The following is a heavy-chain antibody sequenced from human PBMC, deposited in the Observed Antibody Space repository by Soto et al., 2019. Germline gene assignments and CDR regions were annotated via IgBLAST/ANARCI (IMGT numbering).Heavy chain of an antibody. J-gene: IGHJ6*03. CDR3: ARDRIAARPDYYYYYYMDV. CDR2: IWYDGSNK. CDR1: GFTFSSYG. V-gene: IGHV3-33*01. D-gene: IGHD6-6*01. Sequence: QVQLVESGGGVVQPGRSLRLSCAASGFTFSSYGMHWVRQAPGKGLEWVAVIWYDGSNKYYADSVKGRFTISRDNSKNRLYLQMNSLRAEDTAVYYCARDRIAARPDYYYYYYMDVWGKGTTVTVSS.